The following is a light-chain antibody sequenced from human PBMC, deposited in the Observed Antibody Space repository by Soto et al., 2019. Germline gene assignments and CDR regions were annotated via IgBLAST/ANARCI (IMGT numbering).Light chain of an antibody. CDR3: LQNYNYPRT. V-gene: IGKV1-6*01. CDR1: QGIRND. Sequence: AIQMTQSPSSLSASVGDRVTITCRASQGIRNDLGWYQQKQGKAPKLLIYAASSLQSGVPSRFSGSGSGTDFTLTISSLQPEDFANYYCLQNYNYPRTFGQGTKVEIK. J-gene: IGKJ1*01. CDR2: AAS.